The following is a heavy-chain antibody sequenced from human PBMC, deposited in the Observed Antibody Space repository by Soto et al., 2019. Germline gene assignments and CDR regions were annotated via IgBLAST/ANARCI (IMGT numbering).Heavy chain of an antibody. V-gene: IGHV3-30*18. CDR2: ISYDGSNK. CDR3: AKVFRIGVAGSGGGMDV. J-gene: IGHJ6*02. Sequence: QVQLVESGGGVVQPGRSLRLSCAASGFTFSSYGMHWVRQAPGKGLEWVAVISYDGSNKYYADSVKGRFTISRDNSKNTLYLQMNSLRAEDTAVYYCAKVFRIGVAGSGGGMDVWGQGTTVTVSS. CDR1: GFTFSSYG. D-gene: IGHD6-19*01.